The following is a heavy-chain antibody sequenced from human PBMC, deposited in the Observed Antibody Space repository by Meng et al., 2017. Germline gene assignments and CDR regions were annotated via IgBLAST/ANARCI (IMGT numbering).Heavy chain of an antibody. CDR1: GYTFPDYW. V-gene: IGHV1-2*06. D-gene: IGHD6-13*01. CDR3: ARDEDISAAGKLFGDY. Sequence: VHVVQSVSEWKRPGASVKVSCKASGYTFPDYWLHWVRRAPGQGLEWMGRINPKSGDTHYAQRFQGRVTMTGDTSISTAYMELSGLRSDDTAMYYCARDEDISAAGKLFGDYWGQGTLVTVSS. CDR2: INPKSGDT. J-gene: IGHJ4*02.